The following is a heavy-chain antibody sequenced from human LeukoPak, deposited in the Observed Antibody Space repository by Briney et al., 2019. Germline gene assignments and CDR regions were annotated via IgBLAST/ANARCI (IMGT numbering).Heavy chain of an antibody. V-gene: IGHV3-30*04. D-gene: IGHD6-13*01. Sequence: GGSLRLSCAASGFTFSSYAMHWVRQAPGKGLEWGAVISYDGSNKYYADSVKGRFTISRDNSKNTLYLQMNSLRAEDTAVYYCARERDSSYYYYYYMDVWGKGTTVTVSS. CDR3: ARERDSSYYYYYYMDV. CDR2: ISYDGSNK. CDR1: GFTFSSYA. J-gene: IGHJ6*03.